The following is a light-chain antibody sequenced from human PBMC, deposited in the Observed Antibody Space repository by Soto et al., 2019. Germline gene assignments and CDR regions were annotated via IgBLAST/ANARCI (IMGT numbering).Light chain of an antibody. CDR1: QSVSSK. CDR2: GAS. J-gene: IGKJ1*01. CDR3: QHYNDWPPTWT. Sequence: EIVMTQSPATLSVSPGERATLSSRARQSVSSKLAWYQQKPGQAPRVLIYGASTRATGIPDRFSGSGSGTEFALTISSLQSEDFAVYYCQHYNDWPPTWTFGQGTKVDIK. V-gene: IGKV3-15*01.